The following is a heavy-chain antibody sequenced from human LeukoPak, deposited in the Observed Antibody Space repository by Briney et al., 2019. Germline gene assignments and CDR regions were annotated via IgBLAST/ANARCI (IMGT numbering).Heavy chain of an antibody. Sequence: GGSLRLSCAASGFTFSNYAVNWVRQAPGKGLEWVAVISYDGSNKYYADSVKGRFTISRDNSKNTLYLQMNSLRAEDTAVYYCARDEGGSYEEYYFDYWGQGTLVTVSS. D-gene: IGHD1-26*01. V-gene: IGHV3-30*04. CDR1: GFTFSNYA. CDR3: ARDEGGSYEEYYFDY. J-gene: IGHJ4*02. CDR2: ISYDGSNK.